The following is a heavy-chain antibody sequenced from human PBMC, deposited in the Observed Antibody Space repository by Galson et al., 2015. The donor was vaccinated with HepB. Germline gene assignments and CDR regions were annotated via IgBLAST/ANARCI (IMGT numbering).Heavy chain of an antibody. CDR1: GFSFNIYG. Sequence: SLRLSCAASGFSFNIYGMHWVRQTPGKGLEWVGIIWSDGGKKYYADSVKGRFTISRDNSKNTLFLQMDNLRDEDTAVYYCARAGGYCGGGSCFVYYFDFWGQGALVTVSS. V-gene: IGHV3-33*01. D-gene: IGHD2-15*01. CDR2: IWSDGGKK. CDR3: ARAGGYCGGGSCFVYYFDF. J-gene: IGHJ4*02.